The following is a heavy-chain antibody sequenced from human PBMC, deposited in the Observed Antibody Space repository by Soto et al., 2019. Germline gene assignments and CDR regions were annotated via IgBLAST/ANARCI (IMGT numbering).Heavy chain of an antibody. Sequence: ASVNGSCKSSVFTSSGISCVRQAPGQRLEWMGWISTHNGNTIYAQKFQGRVIMTMDTSTTTVYMELRSLRPDDTAVYLCAREGILGLFDAYDLWGQGTMVTVSS. J-gene: IGHJ3*01. V-gene: IGHV1-18*04. CDR3: AREGILGLFDAYDL. CDR2: ISTHNGNT. D-gene: IGHD3-3*01. CDR1: VFTSSG.